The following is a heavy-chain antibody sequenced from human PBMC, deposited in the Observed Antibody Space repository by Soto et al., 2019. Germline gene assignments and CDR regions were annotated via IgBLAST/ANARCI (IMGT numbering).Heavy chain of an antibody. Sequence: QVQLQESGPGLVKPSETLSLTCTISGDPMSNYYCSWFRQPPGQGLEWIGYMGYNGYTSYNPPHRSRVTFPLYTSKQQFSLNLSSVTAADKALYYCARQGFGALHGHVDVWGQGTKVTVSS. J-gene: IGHJ6*02. CDR1: GDPMSNYY. CDR3: ARQGFGALHGHVDV. V-gene: IGHV4-59*08. CDR2: MGYNGYT. D-gene: IGHD3-10*01.